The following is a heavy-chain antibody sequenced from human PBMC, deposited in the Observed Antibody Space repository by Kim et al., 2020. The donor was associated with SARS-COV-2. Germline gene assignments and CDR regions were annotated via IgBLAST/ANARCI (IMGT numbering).Heavy chain of an antibody. D-gene: IGHD4-4*01. Sequence: GGSLRLSCLASGFTFNKCSMYWVRQAPGKGLEYVSGITSDGTYTTYADSVKGRFTISRDNSMNMLYLQMSNLRTEDTAVYKCVKLIEVTDRDDYGMDVWGQGTTVTVSS. CDR1: GFTFNKCS. CDR2: ITSDGTYT. V-gene: IGHV3-64D*06. CDR3: VKLIEVTDRDDYGMDV. J-gene: IGHJ6*02.